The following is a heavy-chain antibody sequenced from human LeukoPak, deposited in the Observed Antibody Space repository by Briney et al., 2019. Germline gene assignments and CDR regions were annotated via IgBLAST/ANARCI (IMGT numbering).Heavy chain of an antibody. D-gene: IGHD6-19*01. V-gene: IGHV1-8*03. CDR1: GYTFTSYD. Sequence: ASVKVSCKASGYTFTSYDINWVRQATGQGLEWMGWMNPNSGNTGYAQKFQGRATITRNTSISTAYMELSSLRSEDTAVYYCARGFHSSGYYYYMDVWGKGTTVTVSS. CDR3: ARGFHSSGYYYYMDV. CDR2: MNPNSGNT. J-gene: IGHJ6*03.